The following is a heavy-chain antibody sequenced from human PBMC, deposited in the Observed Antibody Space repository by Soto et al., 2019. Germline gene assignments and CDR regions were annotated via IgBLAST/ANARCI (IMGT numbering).Heavy chain of an antibody. Sequence: QVHLVQSGAEVKKPGSSVKVSCKVSGGTFNSYGISWVRQAPGQGLEWMGGIIPIFGTPIYAQKFQGRVTISADKSTSTAYMAVTSLRSEDAAVYFCARDSEMTRIEFGALGVWGQGTKVTVS. J-gene: IGHJ3*01. CDR2: IIPIFGTP. CDR1: GGTFNSYG. V-gene: IGHV1-69*06. D-gene: IGHD3-10*01. CDR3: ARDSEMTRIEFGALGV.